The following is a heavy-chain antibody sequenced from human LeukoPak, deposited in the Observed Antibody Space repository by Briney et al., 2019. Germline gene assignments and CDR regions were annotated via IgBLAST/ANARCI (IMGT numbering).Heavy chain of an antibody. CDR2: IKSKTDGGTT. CDR3: TTDPSQYYYYYMDV. Sequence: GGSLRLSCAASGFTFSNAWMSWVRQAPGKGLEWVGRIKSKTDGGTTDYAAPVKGRFTISRDDSKNTQYLQMNSLKPEDTAVYYCTTDPSQYYYYYMDVWGKGTTVTVSS. CDR1: GFTFSNAW. V-gene: IGHV3-15*01. J-gene: IGHJ6*03.